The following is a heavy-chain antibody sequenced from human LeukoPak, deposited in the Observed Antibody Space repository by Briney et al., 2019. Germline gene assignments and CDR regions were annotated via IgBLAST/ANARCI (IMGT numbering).Heavy chain of an antibody. CDR2: INHSGST. J-gene: IGHJ5*02. D-gene: IGHD6-19*01. Sequence: GSLRLSCAASGFTFTSYAMSWVRQAPGKGLEWIGEINHSGSTNYNPSLKSRVTISVDTSKNQFSLKLSSVTAADTAVYYCARGGYSSGWYGFRLHWFDPWGQGTLVTVSS. CDR3: ARGGYSSGWYGFRLHWFDP. V-gene: IGHV4-34*01. CDR1: GFTFTSYA.